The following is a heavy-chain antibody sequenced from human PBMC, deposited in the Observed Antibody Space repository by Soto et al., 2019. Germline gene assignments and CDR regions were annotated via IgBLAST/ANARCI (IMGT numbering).Heavy chain of an antibody. CDR3: ATTRLLSDY. CDR1: GYTLTELS. CDR2: FDPEDGET. D-gene: IGHD6-25*01. Sequence: QVQLVQSGAEVKKPGASVKVSCKVSGYTLTELSMHWVRQAPGKGLEWMGGFDPEDGETIYAQKFQGRVTMTKDTSTDTAYMELSSLRSEDKAVYYCATTRLLSDYWVQGNLVTVSS. J-gene: IGHJ4*02. V-gene: IGHV1-24*01.